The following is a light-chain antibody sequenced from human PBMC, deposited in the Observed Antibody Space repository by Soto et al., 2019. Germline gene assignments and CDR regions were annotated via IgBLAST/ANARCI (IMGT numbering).Light chain of an antibody. CDR2: GAS. J-gene: IGKJ1*01. Sequence: EILMTQSPDSLSVSPGETATLSCRASQSLNTDLAWYQQKPGQAPRLLLYGASTRATGISTRFSGGGSGTEFTLTISGLQSEDSAVYYCQQYEAVVTFGQGTKVEI. V-gene: IGKV3-15*01. CDR3: QQYEAVVT. CDR1: QSLNTD.